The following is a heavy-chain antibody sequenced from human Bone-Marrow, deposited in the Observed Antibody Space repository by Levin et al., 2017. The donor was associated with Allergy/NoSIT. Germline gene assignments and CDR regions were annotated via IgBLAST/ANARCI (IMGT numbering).Heavy chain of an antibody. D-gene: IGHD2-2*01. CDR3: ARGDIVVVPAAQGFDP. V-gene: IGHV1-2*02. CDR1: GYTFTGYY. Sequence: GASVKVSCKASGYTFTGYYMHWVRQALGQGLEWMGWINPNSGGTNYAQKFQGRVTMTRDTSISTAYMELSRLRSDDTAVYYCARGDIVVVPAAQGFDPWGQGTLVTVSS. CDR2: INPNSGGT. J-gene: IGHJ5*02.